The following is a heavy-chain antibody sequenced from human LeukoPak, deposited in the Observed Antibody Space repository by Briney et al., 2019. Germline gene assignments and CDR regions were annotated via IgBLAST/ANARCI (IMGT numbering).Heavy chain of an antibody. CDR1: GFTFSSYE. CDR2: ISSSSSTI. CDR3: ARVQGYYDSSGYWAIRHYYYMDV. J-gene: IGHJ6*03. V-gene: IGHV3-48*01. D-gene: IGHD3-22*01. Sequence: GGSLRLSCAASGFTFSSYEMNWVRQAPGKGLEWVSYISSSSSTIYYADSVKGRFTISRDNAKNSLYLQMNSLRAEDTAVYYCARVQGYYDSSGYWAIRHYYYMDVWGKGTTVTVSS.